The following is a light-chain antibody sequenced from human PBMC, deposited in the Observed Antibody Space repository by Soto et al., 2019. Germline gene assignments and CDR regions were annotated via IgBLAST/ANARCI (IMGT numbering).Light chain of an antibody. CDR1: SSNIGSNT. V-gene: IGLV1-44*01. CDR2: NNN. J-gene: IGLJ2*01. CDR3: TSWDDSLNGTVV. Sequence: QSVLTQPPSASGTPGQRVSISCSGSSSNIGSNTVNWYQQLPGTAPTLLIYNNNQRPSGVPDRFSGSKSGTSASLAISGLHAEDEADDYCTSWDDSLNGTVVFGGGTKLTVL.